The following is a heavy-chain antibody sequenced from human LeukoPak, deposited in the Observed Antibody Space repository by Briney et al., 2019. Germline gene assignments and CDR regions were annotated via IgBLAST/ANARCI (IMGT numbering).Heavy chain of an antibody. CDR3: AKDLAVVPTGPDY. Sequence: GGSLRLSCAASGFTFSNYAMNWVRQAPGKGLEWVSGISGGGGSTHYADSVNGRFTISRDNSKNTLYLQMNSLRAEDTAVYYCAKDLAVVPTGPDYWGQGTLVTVSS. V-gene: IGHV3-23*01. J-gene: IGHJ4*02. CDR1: GFTFSNYA. CDR2: ISGGGGST. D-gene: IGHD2-2*01.